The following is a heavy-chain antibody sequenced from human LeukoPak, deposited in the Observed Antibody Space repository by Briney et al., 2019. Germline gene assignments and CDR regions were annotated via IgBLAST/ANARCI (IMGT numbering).Heavy chain of an antibody. D-gene: IGHD4-23*01. CDR3: AKDRYGGAFDM. CDR2: ISGNGGST. V-gene: IGHV3-23*01. J-gene: IGHJ3*02. CDR1: GFSFNNYA. Sequence: GGSLRLSCAASGFSFNNYAMSWVRQAPGEGLEWVSAISGNGGSTYYADSVKGRFTISRDNSKKTLYLQMNSLRAEDTAVYYCAKDRYGGAFDMWGQGTMVTVSS.